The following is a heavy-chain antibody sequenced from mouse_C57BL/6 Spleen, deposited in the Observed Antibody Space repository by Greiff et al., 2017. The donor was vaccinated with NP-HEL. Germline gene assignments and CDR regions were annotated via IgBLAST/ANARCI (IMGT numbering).Heavy chain of an antibody. V-gene: IGHV14-3*01. CDR3: ARSPDYYGSSPWYFDV. Sequence: EVKLVESVAELVRPGASVKLSCTASGFNIKNTYMHWVKQRPEQGLEWIGRIDPANGNTKYAPKFQGKATITADTSSNTAYLQLSSLTSEDTAIYYCARSPDYYGSSPWYFDVWGTGTTVTVSS. J-gene: IGHJ1*03. D-gene: IGHD1-1*01. CDR2: IDPANGNT. CDR1: GFNIKNTY.